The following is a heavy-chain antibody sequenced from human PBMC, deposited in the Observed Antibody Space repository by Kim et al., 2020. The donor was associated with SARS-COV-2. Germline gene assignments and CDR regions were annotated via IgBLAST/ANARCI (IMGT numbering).Heavy chain of an antibody. J-gene: IGHJ6*02. D-gene: IGHD6-19*01. Sequence: GGSLRLSCAASGFTFSSYAMSWVRQAPGKGLEWVSAISGSGGSTYYADSVKGRFTISRDNSKNTLYLQMNSLRAEDTAVYYCAKGMGGEQWLGPHLYYYGMDVWGQGTTVTVSS. CDR1: GFTFSSYA. CDR3: AKGMGGEQWLGPHLYYYGMDV. V-gene: IGHV3-23*01. CDR2: ISGSGGST.